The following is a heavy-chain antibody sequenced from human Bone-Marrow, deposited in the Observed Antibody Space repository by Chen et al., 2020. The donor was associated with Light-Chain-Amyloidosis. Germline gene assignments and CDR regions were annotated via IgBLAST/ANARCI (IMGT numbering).Heavy chain of an antibody. CDR2: IYPDGSDA. D-gene: IGHD5-12*01. V-gene: IGHV5-51*01. CDR3: AGRRDGYNFDY. Sequence: EVQLEQSGPEVKKPGESLKISCKGSGYTFPNYCIGWVRQMPGKGLEWMGVIYPDGSDARYSPSFEGQVTISADKSITTAYLQWGSLKASDTAMYYCAGRRDGYNFDYWGQGTLVTVSS. J-gene: IGHJ4*02. CDR1: GYTFPNYC.